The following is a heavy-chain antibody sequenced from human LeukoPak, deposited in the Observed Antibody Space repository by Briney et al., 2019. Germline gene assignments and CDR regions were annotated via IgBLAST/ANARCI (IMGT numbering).Heavy chain of an antibody. D-gene: IGHD6-19*01. J-gene: IGHJ4*02. CDR1: DFTFSSYA. CDR2: ISGSGSNT. CDR3: AKSDWYKRGEPDYFDY. V-gene: IGHV3-23*01. Sequence: GGSLRLSCAASDFTFSSYAMSWIRQAPGKGLEWVSTISGSGSNTYYADSVKGRYTISRDNSKDTLYLQMNSLRAEDTAMYYCAKSDWYKRGEPDYFDYWGQGSLVTVSS.